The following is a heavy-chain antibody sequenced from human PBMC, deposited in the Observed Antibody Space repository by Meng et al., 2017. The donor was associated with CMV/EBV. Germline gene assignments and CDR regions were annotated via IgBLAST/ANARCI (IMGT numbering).Heavy chain of an antibody. CDR3: ARVEPGMAIRQYYIDY. J-gene: IGHJ4*02. CDR1: GGSFSSCSYY. D-gene: IGHD5-24*01. CDR2: IYYSGST. Sequence: SETLSLTCTVSGGSFSSCSYYWSWIRQPPGKGLEWSGYIYYSGSTNYNPSLKSPITIAVDTSKNQFSLTLSSVTAADTAVYYCARVEPGMAIRQYYIDYWGQGTLVTVSS. V-gene: IGHV4-61*01.